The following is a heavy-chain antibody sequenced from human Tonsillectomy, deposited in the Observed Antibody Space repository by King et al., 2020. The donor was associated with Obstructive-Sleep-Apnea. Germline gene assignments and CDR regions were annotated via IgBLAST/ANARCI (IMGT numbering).Heavy chain of an antibody. J-gene: IGHJ4*02. D-gene: IGHD6-13*01. CDR1: GFTFSNYA. CDR3: ARGIAAAGDY. V-gene: IGHV3-23*04. Sequence: VQLVESGGGLVQPGGSPRVSCAASGFTFSNYAMIWVRQAPGKGLEWVSGIGSSAGSTYSTYYADSVKGRFTISRDNSKNTLYLQMNSLRAEDTAIYYCARGIAAAGDYWGQGTLVTVSS. CDR2: IGSSAGSTYST.